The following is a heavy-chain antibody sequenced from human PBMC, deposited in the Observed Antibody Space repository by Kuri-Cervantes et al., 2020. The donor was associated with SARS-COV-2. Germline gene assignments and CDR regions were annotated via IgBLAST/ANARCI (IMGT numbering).Heavy chain of an antibody. Sequence: SETLSLTCTVSGGSISSYYWSWIRQPPGKGLEWIGYFYYSGITNHNPSLKNRVTMSVDTSKNQFSLNLSSVTAADTAVYYCARDNILFSGSGFDYWGQGTLVTVSS. CDR3: ARDNILFSGSGFDY. D-gene: IGHD1-26*01. CDR1: GGSISSYY. CDR2: FYYSGIT. J-gene: IGHJ4*02. V-gene: IGHV4-59*01.